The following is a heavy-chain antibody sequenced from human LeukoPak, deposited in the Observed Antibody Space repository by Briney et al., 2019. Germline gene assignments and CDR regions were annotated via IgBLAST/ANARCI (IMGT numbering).Heavy chain of an antibody. CDR1: GFTFRSYA. Sequence: PGVSLRLSCAASGFTFRSYAMSWVRQAPGKGLEWVSSISVSGSSTYYADSVKGRFTISRDNSKNTLYLQMNSLRAEDTAVYYCAKGGYGYGFLFDYWGQGTLVTVSS. J-gene: IGHJ4*02. CDR2: ISVSGSST. D-gene: IGHD5-18*01. CDR3: AKGGYGYGFLFDY. V-gene: IGHV3-23*01.